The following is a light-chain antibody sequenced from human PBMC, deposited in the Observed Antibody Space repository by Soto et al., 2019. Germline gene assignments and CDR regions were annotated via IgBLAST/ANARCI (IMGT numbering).Light chain of an antibody. CDR1: QSVSSSY. CDR3: QQYGSSTT. V-gene: IGKV3-20*01. CDR2: GAS. Sequence: EIVLTQSPGTLSLSPGERATLSCRASQSVSSSYLAWYQQKSGQAPRLLIYGASSRATGIPDRFSGSGSGTDFTLTISRLEPEDFAVYYCQQYGSSTTFGQGTKVDIK. J-gene: IGKJ1*01.